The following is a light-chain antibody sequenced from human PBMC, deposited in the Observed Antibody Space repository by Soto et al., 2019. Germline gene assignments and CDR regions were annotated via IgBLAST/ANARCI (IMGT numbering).Light chain of an antibody. J-gene: IGKJ4*01. CDR3: QQYDNLPLT. CDR2: GVS. V-gene: IGKV1-33*01. CDR1: QDISNY. Sequence: DLQMTQSPSSLSASVGDRVTITCHASQDISNYLNWYQQKPGKAPKLLIDGVSNLETRVPSRFSGSGTATDFTFTISSLQAEDIATYYCQQYDNLPLTFGGGTKVEIK.